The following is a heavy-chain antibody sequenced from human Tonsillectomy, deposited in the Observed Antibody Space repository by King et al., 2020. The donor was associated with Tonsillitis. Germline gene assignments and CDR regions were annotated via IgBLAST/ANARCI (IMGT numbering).Heavy chain of an antibody. CDR1: GFTFSSYS. Sequence: VQLVESGGGLVRPGGSLRLSCAASGFTFSSYSMNWVRQAPGKGLECLSYISSGSSAIYYAYSVKGRFTTSRDNAKSLLYLQMNRRRAEDTAVYYCARGASYSTALYGSYFDYWGQGALVTVSS. V-gene: IGHV3-48*01. J-gene: IGHJ4*02. CDR3: ARGASYSTALYGSYFDY. D-gene: IGHD6-19*01. CDR2: ISSGSSAI.